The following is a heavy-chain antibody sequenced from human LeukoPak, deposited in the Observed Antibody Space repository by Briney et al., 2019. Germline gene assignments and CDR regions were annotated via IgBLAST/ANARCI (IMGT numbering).Heavy chain of an antibody. CDR3: ARRRAEGGSNGHYNWFDP. CDR2: IYFSGTT. V-gene: IGHV4-59*08. CDR1: GDSINAYY. Sequence: SETLSLTCTVSGDSINAYYWGWIQQPPGKGLEWIGDIYFSGTTKYNPSLESRVTISVDTSKNQFSLKLSSVTAADTAVYYCARRRAEGGSNGHYNWFDPWGQGILVTVSS. J-gene: IGHJ5*02. D-gene: IGHD6-13*01.